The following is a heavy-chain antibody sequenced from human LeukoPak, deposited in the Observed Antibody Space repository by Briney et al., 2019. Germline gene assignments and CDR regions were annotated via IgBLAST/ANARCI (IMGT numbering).Heavy chain of an antibody. V-gene: IGHV1-69*04. J-gene: IGHJ6*02. D-gene: IGHD1-26*01. Sequence: ASVKVSCKASGGTFSSYAISWVRQAPGQGLEWMGRIIPIFGIANYAQKLQGRVTITADKSTSTAYMELSSLRSEDTAVYYCARDQGSIVGALFYYYYGMGVWGQGTTVTVSS. CDR2: IIPIFGIA. CDR1: GGTFSSYA. CDR3: ARDQGSIVGALFYYYYGMGV.